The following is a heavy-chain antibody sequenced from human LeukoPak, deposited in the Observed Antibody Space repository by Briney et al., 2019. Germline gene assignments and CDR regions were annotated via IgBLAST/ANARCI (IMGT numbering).Heavy chain of an antibody. J-gene: IGHJ4*02. CDR1: GGSISSSSYY. V-gene: IGHV4-39*01. D-gene: IGHD3-22*01. CDR3: ARLVVDYDSSGYSDY. Sequence: PSGTLSLTCTVSGGSISSSSYYWGWIRQPPGKGLEWIGSIYYSGSTYYNPSLKSRVTISVDTSKNQFSLKLSSVTAADTAVYYCARLVVDYDSSGYSDYWGQGTLVTVSS. CDR2: IYYSGST.